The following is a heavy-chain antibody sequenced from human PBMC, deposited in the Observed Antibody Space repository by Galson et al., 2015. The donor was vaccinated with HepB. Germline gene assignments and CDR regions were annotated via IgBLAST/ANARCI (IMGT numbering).Heavy chain of an antibody. CDR3: VKEGSWFGGDWFDP. CDR1: GFTFRIHA. J-gene: IGHJ5*02. CDR2: INGRGSTR. Sequence: SLRLSCAASGFTFRIHAMAWIRQAPGKGLEWVSGINGRGSTRSYSDAVKGRFSISRDNSKDTVFLQMDNLRAEDTAVYYCVKEGSWFGGDWFDPWGQGALVTVS. V-gene: IGHV3-23*01. D-gene: IGHD3-16*01.